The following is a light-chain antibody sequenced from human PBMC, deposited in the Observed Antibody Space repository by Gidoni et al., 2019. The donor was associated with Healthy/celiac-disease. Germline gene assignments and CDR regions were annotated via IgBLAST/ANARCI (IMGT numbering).Light chain of an antibody. V-gene: IGKV1-39*01. CDR2: AAS. Sequence: SPSSLSASVGDRVTITCRASQSISSYLNWYQQKPGKAPKLLIYAASSLQSGVPSRFSGSGSGTDFTLTISSLQPEDFATYYCQQSYSTSFGQGTRLEIK. CDR1: QSISSY. J-gene: IGKJ5*01. CDR3: QQSYSTS.